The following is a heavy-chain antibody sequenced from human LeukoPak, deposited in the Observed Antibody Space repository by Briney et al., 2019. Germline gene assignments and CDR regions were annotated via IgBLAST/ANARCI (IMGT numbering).Heavy chain of an antibody. CDR2: IYYSGST. J-gene: IGHJ4*02. CDR3: ARGKQSGYYSY. D-gene: IGHD3-3*01. CDR1: GGSISSHY. V-gene: IGHV4-59*11. Sequence: PSETLSLTCTVSGGSISSHYWSWIRQPPGKGLEWIGYIYYSGSTNYNPSLKSRVTISVDTSKNQFSLKLSSVTAADTAVYYCARGKQSGYYSYWGQGTLVIVSS.